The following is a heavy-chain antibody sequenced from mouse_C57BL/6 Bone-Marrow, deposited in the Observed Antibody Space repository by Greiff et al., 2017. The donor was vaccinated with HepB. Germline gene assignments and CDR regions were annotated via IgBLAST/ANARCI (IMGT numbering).Heavy chain of an antibody. CDR1: GFTFTDYY. V-gene: IGHV7-3*01. Sequence: EVHLVESGGGLVQPGGSLSLSCAASGFTFTDYYMSWVRQPPGKALEWLGFIRNKANGYTTEYSASVKGRCTISRDKSQSILYLQMNALRAEDSATYYCARFGGAMDYWGQGTSVTVSS. J-gene: IGHJ4*01. CDR3: ARFGGAMDY. CDR2: IRNKANGYTT.